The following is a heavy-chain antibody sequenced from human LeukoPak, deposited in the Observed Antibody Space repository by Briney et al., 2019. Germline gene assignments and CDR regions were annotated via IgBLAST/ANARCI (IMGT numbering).Heavy chain of an antibody. D-gene: IGHD3-10*01. V-gene: IGHV4-59*01. CDR3: ARERGMVRGATYYYYGMDV. J-gene: IGHJ6*02. CDR1: GGSISSYY. CDR2: IYYSGST. Sequence: SETLSLTCTVSGGSISSYYWSWIRQPPGKGLEWIGYIYYSGSTNYNPSLKSRVTISVDTFKNQFSLKLSSVTAADTAVYYCARERGMVRGATYYYYGMDVWGQGTTVTVSS.